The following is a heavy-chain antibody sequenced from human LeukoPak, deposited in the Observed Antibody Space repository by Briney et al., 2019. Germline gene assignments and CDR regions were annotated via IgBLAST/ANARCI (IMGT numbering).Heavy chain of an antibody. Sequence: SVKVSCKASGGTFSSYAISWVRQAPGQGLEWMGRIIPILGIANYAQKFQGRVTITADKSTSTAYMELSSLRSEDTAEYYCARDLSTNSDFDYWGQGTLVTVSS. D-gene: IGHD1/OR15-1a*01. V-gene: IGHV1-69*04. CDR2: IIPILGIA. J-gene: IGHJ4*02. CDR1: GGTFSSYA. CDR3: ARDLSTNSDFDY.